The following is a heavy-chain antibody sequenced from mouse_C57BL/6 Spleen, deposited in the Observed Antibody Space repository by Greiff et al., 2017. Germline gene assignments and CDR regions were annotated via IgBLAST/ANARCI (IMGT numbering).Heavy chain of an antibody. D-gene: IGHD2-3*01. CDR1: GFTFSDYY. J-gene: IGHJ4*01. CDR2: LSNGGGST. V-gene: IGHV5-12*01. CDR3: ACGYYEDAMDY. Sequence: EVMLVESGGGLVQPGGSLKLSCAASGFTFSDYYMYWVRQTPEKRLEWVAYLSNGGGSTYYPDTVKGRFTITRDNAKNTLYLQMSRLKSEDTAMYYCACGYYEDAMDYWGQGTSVTVSS.